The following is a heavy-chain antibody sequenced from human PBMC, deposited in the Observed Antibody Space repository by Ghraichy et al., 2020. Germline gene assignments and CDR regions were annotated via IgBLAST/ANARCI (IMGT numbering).Heavy chain of an antibody. V-gene: IGHV3-7*01. CDR1: GFTFSSYW. CDR3: ARHNGGDDF. J-gene: IGHJ4*02. Sequence: GGSLRLSCAASGFTFSSYWMTWVRQAPGKGLEWVANINQDGSEKHYVDSVRDRFTISRDNAKNSMSLQMNSLRVDDTAVYYCARHNGGDDFWGQGTLVTVSS. CDR2: INQDGSEK. D-gene: IGHD4-23*01.